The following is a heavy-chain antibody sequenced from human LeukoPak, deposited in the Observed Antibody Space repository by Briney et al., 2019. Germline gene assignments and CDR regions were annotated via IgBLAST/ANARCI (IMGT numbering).Heavy chain of an antibody. D-gene: IGHD2-2*01. CDR1: GYTLTELS. CDR3: ARDRLGEDIVVVPAAPSLLFDY. J-gene: IGHJ4*02. Sequence: ASVKVSCKVSGYTLTELSMHWVRQAPGKGLEWMGGFDPEDGETIYAQKFQGGVTMTRDTSTSTVYMELSSLRSEDTAVYYCARDRLGEDIVVVPAAPSLLFDYWGQGTLVTVSS. CDR2: FDPEDGET. V-gene: IGHV1-24*01.